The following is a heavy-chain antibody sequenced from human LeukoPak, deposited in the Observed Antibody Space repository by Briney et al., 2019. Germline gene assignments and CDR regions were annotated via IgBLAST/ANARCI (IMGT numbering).Heavy chain of an antibody. CDR3: ARQDYGSGSFEGYYYMDV. V-gene: IGHV3-7*01. Sequence: GGSLRLFCAVSGFTFSRYWMRWVRQAVGKGLEWVAKIKQDGGHKYYVDSVRSRFTIPRDNAQNSLYLQMNSLRAEDTAVYYCARQDYGSGSFEGYYYMDVWGQGTTVTVSS. J-gene: IGHJ6*02. D-gene: IGHD3-10*01. CDR1: GFTFSRYW. CDR2: IKQDGGHK.